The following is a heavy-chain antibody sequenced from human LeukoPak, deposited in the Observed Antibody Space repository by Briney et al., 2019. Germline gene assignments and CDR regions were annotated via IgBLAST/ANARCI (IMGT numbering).Heavy chain of an antibody. CDR1: GGSISSYY. V-gene: IGHV4-59*08. J-gene: IGHJ5*02. Sequence: PSETLSLTCTVSGGSISSYYWSWIRQPPGKGLEWIGYIYYSGSTNYNPSLKSRVTISVDTSKNQFSLKLSSVTAADTAVYYRARRRVHYDSSGMYNWSDPWGQGTLVTVSS. CDR2: IYYSGST. D-gene: IGHD3-22*01. CDR3: ARRRVHYDSSGMYNWSDP.